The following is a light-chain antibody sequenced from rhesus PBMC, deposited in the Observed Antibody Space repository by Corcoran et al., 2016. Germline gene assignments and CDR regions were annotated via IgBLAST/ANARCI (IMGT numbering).Light chain of an antibody. V-gene: IGLV2-32*01. J-gene: IGLJ1*01. Sequence: QAALTQPRSVSGSPGQSVTISCTGTSSDIGGYNFVSWYQMHPGTVPKLIIYEVNKLPSGVSDRFSASKSDVTASLTISGLQAEDEAEYYCFSYDGSYNIYIFGSGTRLTVL. CDR3: FSYDGSYNIYI. CDR1: SSDIGGYNF. CDR2: EVN.